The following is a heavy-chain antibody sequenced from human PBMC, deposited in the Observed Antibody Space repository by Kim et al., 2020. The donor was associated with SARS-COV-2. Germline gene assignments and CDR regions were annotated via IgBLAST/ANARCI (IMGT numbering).Heavy chain of an antibody. CDR3: AKVRRRWLQNQYYFDY. D-gene: IGHD5-12*01. CDR1: GFTFDDYA. J-gene: IGHJ4*02. CDR2: ISGDGGST. V-gene: IGHV3-43*02. Sequence: LSLTCAASGFTFDDYAMHWVRQAPGKGLEWVSLISGDGGSTYYADSVKGRFTISRDNSKNSLYLQMNSLRTEDTALYYCAKVRRRWLQNQYYFDYWGQGTLVTVSS.